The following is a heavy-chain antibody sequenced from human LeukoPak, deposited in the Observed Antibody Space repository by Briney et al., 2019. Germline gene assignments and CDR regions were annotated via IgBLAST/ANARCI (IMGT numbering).Heavy chain of an antibody. J-gene: IGHJ4*02. V-gene: IGHV3-33*01. Sequence: GGPLRLSCAASGFTFRSHGMHWVRQAPGKGLEWVGFVWADGSNQFYTDSVKGRFTVSRDNPGNTLSLQRNSLRAEHTAVYYCGRELSEAGFTVNDRHYFDYWGEGALVTV. CDR2: VWADGSNQ. CDR1: GFTFRSHG. D-gene: IGHD4-17*01. CDR3: GRELSEAGFTVNDRHYFDY.